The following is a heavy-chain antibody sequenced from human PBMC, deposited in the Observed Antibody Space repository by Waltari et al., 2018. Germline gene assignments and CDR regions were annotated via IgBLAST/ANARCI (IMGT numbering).Heavy chain of an antibody. Sequence: QVQLQQWGAGLLKPSETLSLTCAVYGGSFSGSYWSWIRQPPGKGLEWIGEINHSGSTNYNPSLKSRVTISVDTSKNQFSLKLSSVTAADTAVYYCAREAWIYYYFDYWGQGTLVTVSS. CDR3: AREAWIYYYFDY. J-gene: IGHJ4*02. CDR1: GGSFSGSY. D-gene: IGHD5-12*01. CDR2: INHSGST. V-gene: IGHV4-34*01.